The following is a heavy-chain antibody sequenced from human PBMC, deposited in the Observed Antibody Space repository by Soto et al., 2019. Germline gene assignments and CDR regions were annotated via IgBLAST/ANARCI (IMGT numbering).Heavy chain of an antibody. D-gene: IGHD3-16*01. Sequence: GGSLRLSCAASGFTFSSHSMNWVRRAPGKGLEWVSYISSSTRTIYYADSVEGRFTVSRDNAKNSLYLQMNSLRAEDTAVYYCARDDEMGYFDYWGQGTLVTSPQ. CDR3: ARDDEMGYFDY. J-gene: IGHJ4*02. CDR2: ISSSTRTI. CDR1: GFTFSSHS. V-gene: IGHV3-48*01.